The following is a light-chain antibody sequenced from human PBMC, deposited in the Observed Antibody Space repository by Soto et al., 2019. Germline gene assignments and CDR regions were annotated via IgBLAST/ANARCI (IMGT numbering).Light chain of an antibody. J-gene: IGKJ1*01. V-gene: IGKV1-9*01. CDR3: QQVDSYPRT. Sequence: DIQMTQSPSTLSASVGDRVTISCRASQDISNFLAWYQHKPGKAPTVLIYASSTLQTGVPSRFSGSGSGTDFSLTISSLHPEDVATYYCQQVDSYPRTFGQGTKVDIK. CDR2: ASS. CDR1: QDISNF.